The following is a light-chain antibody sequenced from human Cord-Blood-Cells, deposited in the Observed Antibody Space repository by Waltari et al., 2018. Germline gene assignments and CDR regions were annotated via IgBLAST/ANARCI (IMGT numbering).Light chain of an antibody. J-gene: IGLJ3*02. Sequence: QAVLTQPASLPASPGPSASLTSTLRSGVKVGTSRKSGNSQNPGSPPQSLLRYKSDSDKQPGSGAPTRFSASKDASANAAFLLIAGRQSEDEADYYCMIWHSSAWVFGGGTKLTVL. CDR3: MIWHSSAWV. CDR2: YKSDSDK. V-gene: IGLV5-45*01. CDR1: SGVKVGTSR.